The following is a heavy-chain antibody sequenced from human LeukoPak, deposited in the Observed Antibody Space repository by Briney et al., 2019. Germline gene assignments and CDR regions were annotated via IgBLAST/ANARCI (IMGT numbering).Heavy chain of an antibody. J-gene: IGHJ4*02. Sequence: GGSLRLSCAASGFIFTKYGMHWVRQAPGKGLEWVAIIWHDGSQKHYADSAKGRFTISRDDSENMLYLEMNTLRAEDTAVYYCGRVGYSGNSVPIDYWGQGTLVTVSS. CDR3: GRVGYSGNSVPIDY. CDR1: GFIFTKYG. CDR2: IWHDGSQK. D-gene: IGHD4-23*01. V-gene: IGHV3-33*01.